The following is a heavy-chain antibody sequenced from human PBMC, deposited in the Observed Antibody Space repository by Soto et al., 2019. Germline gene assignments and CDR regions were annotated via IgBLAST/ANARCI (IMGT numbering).Heavy chain of an antibody. J-gene: IGHJ4*02. D-gene: IGHD1-7*01. Sequence: PSETLSLTCTVSGGSISSSSYYWGWIRQPPGKGLEWIGSIYYSGSTYYNPSLKSRVTISVDTSKNQFSLKLSSVTAADTAVYYCARRSITGTMGKGGYFDYWGQGTLVTVSS. CDR2: IYYSGST. CDR3: ARRSITGTMGKGGYFDY. CDR1: GGSISSSSYY. V-gene: IGHV4-39*01.